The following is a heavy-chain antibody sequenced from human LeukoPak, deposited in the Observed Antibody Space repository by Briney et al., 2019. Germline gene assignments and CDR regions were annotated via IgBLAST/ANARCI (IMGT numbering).Heavy chain of an antibody. CDR1: GFTVSSNY. CDR3: AATGFDY. CDR2: IYTGGNT. Sequence: GGSLRLSCAASGFTVSSNYMSWVRQAPGKGLEWVSVIYTGGNTYYPDSVRGRFTISRDNSKNTLYLQMNSLRAEDTAVYYCAATGFDYWGQGTLVTVSS. D-gene: IGHD4-17*01. J-gene: IGHJ4*02. V-gene: IGHV3-53*01.